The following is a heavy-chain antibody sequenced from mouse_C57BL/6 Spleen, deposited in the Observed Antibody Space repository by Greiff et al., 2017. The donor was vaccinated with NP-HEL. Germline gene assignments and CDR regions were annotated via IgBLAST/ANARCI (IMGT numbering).Heavy chain of an antibody. D-gene: IGHD1-1*01. CDR3: TRDGNYGSSFPYAMDY. CDR1: GFTFSSYA. J-gene: IGHJ4*01. V-gene: IGHV5-9-1*02. Sequence: EVQLVESGEGLVKPGGSLKLSCAASGFTFSSYAMSWVRQTPEKRLEWVAYISSGGDYIYYADTVKGRFTISRDNARNTLYLQMSSLKSEDTAMYYCTRDGNYGSSFPYAMDYWGQGTSVTVSS. CDR2: ISSGGDYI.